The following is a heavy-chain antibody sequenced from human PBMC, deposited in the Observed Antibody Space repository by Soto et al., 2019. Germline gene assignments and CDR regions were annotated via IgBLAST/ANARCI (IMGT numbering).Heavy chain of an antibody. CDR3: AGLPVYDCSRTSCYAMDV. V-gene: IGHV5-10-1*01. CDR2: IDPSDSFT. CDR1: GYSFTNYW. J-gene: IGHJ6*02. D-gene: IGHD2-2*01. Sequence: GESLKISCKASGYSFTNYWLSWVRHVPGKGLEWIGRIDPSDSFTNYSPSLQGHVTMSLDKSISTAYLQWSSLRASDTAMYYCAGLPVYDCSRTSCYAMDVWGQGTTVTVSS.